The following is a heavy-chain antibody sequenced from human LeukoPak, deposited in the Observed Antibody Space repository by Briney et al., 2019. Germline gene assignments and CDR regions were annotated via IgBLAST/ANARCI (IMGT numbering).Heavy chain of an antibody. CDR3: ARWRCYDYVWGSYRYPHFDY. J-gene: IGHJ4*02. D-gene: IGHD3-16*02. CDR1: GGSFSGYY. V-gene: IGHV4-34*01. Sequence: NPSETLSLTCAVYGGSFSGYYWSWIRQPPGKGLEWIGEINQSGSTNYNPSLKSRVTISVDTSKNQFSLKLSSVTAADTAVYYCARWRCYDYVWGSYRYPHFDYWGQGTLVTVSS. CDR2: INQSGST.